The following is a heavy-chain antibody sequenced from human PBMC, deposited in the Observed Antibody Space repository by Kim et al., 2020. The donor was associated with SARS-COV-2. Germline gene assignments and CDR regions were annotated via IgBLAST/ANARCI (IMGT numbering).Heavy chain of an antibody. Sequence: GGSLRLSCAASGFTLSSYWMHWVRQAPGKGLVWVSRINSDGSSTSYADSVKGRFTISRDNAKNTLYVQMNSLRAEDTAVYYCARMAAAGTSFDYWGQGTLVTVSS. J-gene: IGHJ4*02. V-gene: IGHV3-74*01. D-gene: IGHD6-13*01. CDR3: ARMAAAGTSFDY. CDR2: INSDGSST. CDR1: GFTLSSYW.